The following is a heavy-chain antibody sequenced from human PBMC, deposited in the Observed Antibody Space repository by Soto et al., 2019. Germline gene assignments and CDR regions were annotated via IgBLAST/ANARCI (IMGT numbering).Heavy chain of an antibody. CDR3: AKQYSSGWYYFDF. Sequence: PCWSPRLSCAASGVSFNSSAMSGVRKAPGKGLEWVSAISGSGGSTYYADSVKGRFTISRDNSKNTLYLQMNSLRAEDTAVYYCAKQYSSGWYYFDFWGQGTLLTV. V-gene: IGHV3-23*01. CDR1: GVSFNSSA. J-gene: IGHJ4*02. D-gene: IGHD6-19*01. CDR2: ISGSGGST.